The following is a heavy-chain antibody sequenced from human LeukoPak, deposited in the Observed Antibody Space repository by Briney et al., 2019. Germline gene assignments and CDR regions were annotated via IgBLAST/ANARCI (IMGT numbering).Heavy chain of an antibody. D-gene: IGHD5-18*01. CDR2: IYTSGST. CDR3: ARGPHIQLWSAFDY. V-gene: IGHV4-61*02. Sequence: PSQTLSLTCTVSGGSISSGSYYWSWIRQPAGKGLEWIGRIYTSGSTNYNPSLKSRVTISVDTSKNQFSLKLSSVTAADTAVYYCARGPHIQLWSAFDYWGQGTLVTVSS. J-gene: IGHJ4*02. CDR1: GGSISSGSYY.